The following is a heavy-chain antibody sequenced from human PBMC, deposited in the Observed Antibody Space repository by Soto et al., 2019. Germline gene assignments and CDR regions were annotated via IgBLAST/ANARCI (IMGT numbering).Heavy chain of an antibody. CDR2: IYSGGSE. D-gene: IGHD2-15*01. V-gene: IGHV3-66*01. J-gene: IGHJ4*02. CDR1: GLTVSSSQ. CDR3: ARDSAASFDY. Sequence: EVQLVESGGGVVQPGGSLRLSCAASGLTVSSSQMSWVRQAPGKGLEWVSVIYSGGSEYYADSVKGRFTISRDSSKNTLYRQMNSLRVEDTAVYYCARDSAASFDYWGQGTLVTVSS.